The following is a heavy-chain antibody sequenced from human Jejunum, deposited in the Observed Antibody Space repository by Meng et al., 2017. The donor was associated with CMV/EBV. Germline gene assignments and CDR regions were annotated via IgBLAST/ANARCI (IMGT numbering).Heavy chain of an antibody. D-gene: IGHD4-11*01. Sequence: SVAAPGFTFSSYEMNWVRQAPGKGLEWVSYISDSGRTIYYADSVKGRFTISRDNAKNSLYLQMNSLRAEDTAVYYCARIDYSNYYGWGQGTLVTVSS. CDR1: GFTFSSYE. CDR3: ARIDYSNYYG. J-gene: IGHJ4*02. CDR2: ISDSGRTI. V-gene: IGHV3-48*03.